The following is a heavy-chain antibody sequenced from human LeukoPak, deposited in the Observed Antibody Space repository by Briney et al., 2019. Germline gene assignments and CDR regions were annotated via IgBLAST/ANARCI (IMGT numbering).Heavy chain of an antibody. CDR1: GGSISSSNW. D-gene: IGHD3-9*01. CDR2: IYHSGST. Sequence: SGTLSLTCAVSGGSISSSNWWSWVRQPPGKGLEWIGEIYHSGSTYYNPSLKSRVTISVDTSKNQFSLKLSSVTAADTAVYYCARQYYDILTGYTNWFDPWGQGTLVTVSS. J-gene: IGHJ5*02. CDR3: ARQYYDILTGYTNWFDP. V-gene: IGHV4-4*02.